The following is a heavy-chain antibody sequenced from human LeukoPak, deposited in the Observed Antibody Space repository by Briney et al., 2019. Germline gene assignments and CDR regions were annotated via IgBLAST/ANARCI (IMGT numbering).Heavy chain of an antibody. D-gene: IGHD3-9*01. J-gene: IGHJ5*02. CDR1: GGSISSYY. CDR3: ARSPVRYFGNLFDP. Sequence: SETLCLTCTVSGGSISSYYWSWIRQPPGKGLEWIGYIYYSGSTNYNPSLKSRVTISVDTSKNQFSLKLSSVTAADTAVYYCARSPVRYFGNLFDPRGQGTLVTVSS. V-gene: IGHV4-59*01. CDR2: IYYSGST.